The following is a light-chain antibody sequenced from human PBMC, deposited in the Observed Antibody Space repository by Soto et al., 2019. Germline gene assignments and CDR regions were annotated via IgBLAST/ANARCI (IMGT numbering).Light chain of an antibody. V-gene: IGLV2-11*01. CDR3: CSYAGRLV. J-gene: IGLJ2*01. CDR1: SSDVGGYNF. Sequence: QSALTQPRSVSGSPGQSVTISCTGTSSDVGGYNFVSWYQQHPDEAPKLMIYDVTKRPSGVPDRFSGSKSGNTASLTISGLQAEDEADYYCCSYAGRLVFGGGTKLTVL. CDR2: DVT.